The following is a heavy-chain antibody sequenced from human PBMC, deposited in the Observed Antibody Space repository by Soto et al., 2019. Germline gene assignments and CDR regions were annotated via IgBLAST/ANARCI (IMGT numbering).Heavy chain of an antibody. CDR1: GFTFSSYS. Sequence: PGGSLRLSCSVSGFTFSSYSIHWVRQAPGKGLEWISYISSTSRAIHYADSVRGRFTVSRDNDKNSAYLQMNSLTDEDTAIYHCARVYSSGWCADHWGHGTRVTVSS. V-gene: IGHV3-48*02. D-gene: IGHD6-19*01. J-gene: IGHJ4*01. CDR2: ISSTSRAI. CDR3: ARVYSSGWCADH.